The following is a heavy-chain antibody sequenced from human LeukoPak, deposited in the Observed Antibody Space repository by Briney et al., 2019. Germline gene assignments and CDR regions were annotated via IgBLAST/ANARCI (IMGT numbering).Heavy chain of an antibody. D-gene: IGHD1-26*01. CDR1: GDSISSYY. J-gene: IGHJ4*02. CDR2: IYYSGST. CDR3: ARLGHSGIYYADHYFFDY. V-gene: IGHV4-59*08. Sequence: SETLSPTCTFSGDSISSYYWSWIRQPPGKGLEWIGYIYYSGSTNYNPSLKSRVTISVDTSKNQFSLKLTSVTAADTAVYYCARLGHSGIYYADHYFFDYWGQGTLVTVSS.